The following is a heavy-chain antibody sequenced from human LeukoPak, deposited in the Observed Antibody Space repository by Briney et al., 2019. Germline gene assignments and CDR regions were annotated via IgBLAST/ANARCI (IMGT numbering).Heavy chain of an antibody. CDR1: GGSFSGYY. V-gene: IGHV4-34*01. CDR2: INHSGST. J-gene: IGHJ4*02. Sequence: PSETLSLTCAVYGGSFSGYYWSWIRQPPGKGLEWIGEINHSGSTNYNPSLKSRVTISVDTSKNQFSLELNSVTAADTAMYYCARVLRYFDWLPFYYFDYWGQGTLVTVSS. D-gene: IGHD3-9*01. CDR3: ARVLRYFDWLPFYYFDY.